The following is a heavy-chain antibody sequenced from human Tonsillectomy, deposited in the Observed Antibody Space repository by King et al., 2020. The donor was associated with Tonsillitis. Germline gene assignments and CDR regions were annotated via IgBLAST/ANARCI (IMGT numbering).Heavy chain of an antibody. D-gene: IGHD3-9*01. CDR2: IDPSDSYT. Sequence: VQLVESGAEVKKPGESLRISCKGSGYSFTSYWISWVRQMPGKGLEWMGRIDPSDSYTNYSPSFQGHVTISADKSISTAYLQWSSLKASDTAMYYCARRNYDILTGYPTHFDYWGQGTLVTVSS. CDR1: GYSFTSYW. V-gene: IGHV5-10-1*03. CDR3: ARRNYDILTGYPTHFDY. J-gene: IGHJ4*02.